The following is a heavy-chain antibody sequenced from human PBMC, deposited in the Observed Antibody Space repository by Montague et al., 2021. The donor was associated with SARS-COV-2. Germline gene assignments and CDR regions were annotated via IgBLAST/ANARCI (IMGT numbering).Heavy chain of an antibody. CDR3: AREGFTGKYVEY. CDR2: ISSSGSTT. Sequence: SLRLSCAGPGFALSNYEMNWVRQAPGKGLEWISDISSSGSTTYYIDSVKGRFTISRDNAKNSLYLQMNSLRAEDTAVYYCAREGFTGKYVEYWGQGTLVTVSS. J-gene: IGHJ4*02. V-gene: IGHV3-48*03. D-gene: IGHD2-8*02. CDR1: GFALSNYE.